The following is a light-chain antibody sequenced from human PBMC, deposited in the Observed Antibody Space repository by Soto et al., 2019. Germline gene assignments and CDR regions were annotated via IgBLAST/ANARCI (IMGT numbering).Light chain of an antibody. CDR1: QGIRHD. Sequence: EMTLYPSSLSASVGGIVTISFRASQGIRHDLGWYQQKPGKAPKLLIYSAFSLESGVPPRFSGSGSGTDFTLTISSLQPEDFATYNCLQNYNYPRTFGQGTKVDIK. V-gene: IGKV1-6*01. CDR2: SAF. J-gene: IGKJ1*01. CDR3: LQNYNYPRT.